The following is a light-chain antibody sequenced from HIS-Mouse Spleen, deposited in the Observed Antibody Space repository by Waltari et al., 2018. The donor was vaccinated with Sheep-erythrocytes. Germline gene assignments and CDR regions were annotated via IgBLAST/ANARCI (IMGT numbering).Light chain of an antibody. CDR3: YSTDSSGNHRV. CDR1: ALPKKY. Sequence: SYELTQPPSVSPGQTARITCSGDALPKKYAYWYQQKSGQAPVLVIYEDSKRPSGIPERFSGSSSGTMATLTISGAQVEDEADYYCYSTDSSGNHRVFGTGTKVTVL. J-gene: IGLJ1*01. V-gene: IGLV3-10*01. CDR2: EDS.